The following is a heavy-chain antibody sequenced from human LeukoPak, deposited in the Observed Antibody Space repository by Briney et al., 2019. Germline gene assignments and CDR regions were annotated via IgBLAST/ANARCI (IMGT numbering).Heavy chain of an antibody. CDR1: GYSISSGYY. Sequence: ASETLSLTCAVSGYSISSGYYWGWIRQPPGKGLEWIGSIYYSGSTYYNPSLKSRVTISVDTSKNQFSLKLSSVTAADTAVYYCASYVLRYFDWLPFDYWGQGTLVTVSS. CDR3: ASYVLRYFDWLPFDY. J-gene: IGHJ4*02. D-gene: IGHD3-9*01. CDR2: IYYSGST. V-gene: IGHV4-38-2*01.